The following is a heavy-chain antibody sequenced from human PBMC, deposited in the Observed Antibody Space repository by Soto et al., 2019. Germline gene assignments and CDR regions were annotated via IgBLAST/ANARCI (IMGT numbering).Heavy chain of an antibody. CDR2: INAGNGNT. V-gene: IGHV1-3*01. CDR1: GYTFTSYA. J-gene: IGHJ4*02. Sequence: QVQLLQSGAEVKKPGASVKVSCKASGYTFTSYAMHWVRQAPGQSLEWMGWINAGNGNTKYSQKFQGRVTTTRDTSASTAYLELSRLRSEDTAVYYCARDLGGWPDYWGQGTLVTVSS. D-gene: IGHD6-19*01. CDR3: ARDLGGWPDY.